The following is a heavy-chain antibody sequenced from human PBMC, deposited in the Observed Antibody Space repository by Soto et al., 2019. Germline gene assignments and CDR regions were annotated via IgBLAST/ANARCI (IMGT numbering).Heavy chain of an antibody. CDR2: VIPILGMA. J-gene: IGHJ4*02. Sequence: QVQLVQSGAEVKKPGSSVKVSCTASEGTFNSYTISWVRQAPGQGLEWMGRVIPILGMANFAQKFQGRVMSTAENSTSTAYMVLSSLRSDDTAVYYCATNYGSGSSHFDYWGQGTLVTVS. CDR3: ATNYGSGSSHFDY. V-gene: IGHV1-69*02. D-gene: IGHD3-10*01. CDR1: EGTFNSYT.